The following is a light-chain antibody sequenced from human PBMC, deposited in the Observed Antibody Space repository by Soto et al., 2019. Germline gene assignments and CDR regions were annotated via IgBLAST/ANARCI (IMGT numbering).Light chain of an antibody. Sequence: QSALTQPASVSGSPGQSITISCTGTSSDVGAYNYVSWFQQHPGKAPKHMIYEVSNRPSGVSNRFSGSKSGNTASLTISGLEAEDEADYYCNSYTSSYTYVFGTGTKVTVL. CDR2: EVS. CDR1: SSDVGAYNY. CDR3: NSYTSSYTYV. J-gene: IGLJ1*01. V-gene: IGLV2-14*01.